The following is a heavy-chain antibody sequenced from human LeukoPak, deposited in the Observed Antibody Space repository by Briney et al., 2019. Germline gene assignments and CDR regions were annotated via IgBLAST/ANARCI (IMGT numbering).Heavy chain of an antibody. CDR3: ARFPDSAPRGKSSSSSISDY. CDR2: MNPNSGNT. V-gene: IGHV1-8*01. D-gene: IGHD6-6*01. J-gene: IGHJ4*02. CDR1: GYTFTSYD. Sequence: ASVKVSCKASGYTFTSYDINWVRQATGQGLEWVGWMNPNSGNTGYAQKFQGRVTITRNTSISAAYMELISLRYEDTAVYYCARFPDSAPRGKSSSSSISDYWGQGTLVTVSS.